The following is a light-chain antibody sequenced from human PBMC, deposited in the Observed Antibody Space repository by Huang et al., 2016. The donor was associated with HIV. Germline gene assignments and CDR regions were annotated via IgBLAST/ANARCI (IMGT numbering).Light chain of an antibody. V-gene: IGKV3-11*01. J-gene: IGKJ3*01. CDR1: QSVRSY. CDR2: DAS. Sequence: EIVLTQSPATLSLSPGERATLSCRASQSVRSYLAWYQQKPGQAPRLLIYDASNRATGIPARFSGSWSVTDFTLTISSLEPEDFAIYYCQQRANWPPRLTFGPGTRVNV. CDR3: QQRANWPPRLT.